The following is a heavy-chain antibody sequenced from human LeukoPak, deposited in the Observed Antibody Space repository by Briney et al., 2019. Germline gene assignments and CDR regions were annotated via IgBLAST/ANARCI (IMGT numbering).Heavy chain of an antibody. J-gene: IGHJ4*02. V-gene: IGHV3-30*02. CDR3: AREKFGYYYDSSDYYPIAI. CDR1: GFNFGGYG. Sequence: GGSLRLSCAASGFNFGGYGMHWVRQAPGKGLEWVAFIRYDGSDKYYADSVKGRFTISRDDSENKMYQHMSSLRPEDTAVYYCAREKFGYYYDSSDYYPIAIWGQGTLVTVSS. CDR2: IRYDGSDK. D-gene: IGHD3-22*01.